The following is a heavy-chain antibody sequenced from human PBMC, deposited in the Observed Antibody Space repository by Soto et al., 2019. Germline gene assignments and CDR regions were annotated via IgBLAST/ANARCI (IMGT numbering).Heavy chain of an antibody. CDR3: ARDGPTIFGAVTFDAYYMDV. CDR1: GVTFTRSA. D-gene: IGHD3-3*01. Sequence: SVKVSCKASGVTFTRSAVHWVRQARGQRLEWIGWIVVGSGNTNYAQKFQERVTITRDMSTSTAYMELSSLGAEDTAVYYCARDGPTIFGAVTFDAYYMDVWGKGTTVTVSS. V-gene: IGHV1-58*01. CDR2: IVVGSGNT. J-gene: IGHJ6*03.